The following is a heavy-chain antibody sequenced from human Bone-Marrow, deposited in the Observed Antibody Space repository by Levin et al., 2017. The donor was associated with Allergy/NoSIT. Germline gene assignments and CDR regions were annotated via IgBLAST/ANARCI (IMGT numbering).Heavy chain of an antibody. Sequence: SCAVSGGSISSNNWWNWVRQAPGEGLEWIGEIYHSGTTNYNPSLKSRILISVDKSKNQFSLRLNSVTAADTALYYCTRRNSSWVVFSFDVWGEGTMVTVSS. CDR2: IYHSGTT. D-gene: IGHD2-8*02. V-gene: IGHV4-4*02. J-gene: IGHJ3*01. CDR3: TRRNSSWVVFSFDV. CDR1: GGSISSNNW.